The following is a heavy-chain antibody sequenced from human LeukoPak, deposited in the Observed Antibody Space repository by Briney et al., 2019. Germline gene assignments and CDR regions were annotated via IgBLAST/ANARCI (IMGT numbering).Heavy chain of an antibody. V-gene: IGHV4-39*07. CDR3: ASPMVRGVMGAFDI. CDR2: INHSGST. CDR1: GGSLSSSSYY. D-gene: IGHD3-10*01. J-gene: IGHJ3*02. Sequence: PSETLSLTCTVSGGSLSSSSYYWSWIRQPPGKGLEWIGEINHSGSTNYNPSLKSRVTISVDTSKNQFSLKLSSVTAADTAVYYCASPMVRGVMGAFDIWGQGTMVTVSS.